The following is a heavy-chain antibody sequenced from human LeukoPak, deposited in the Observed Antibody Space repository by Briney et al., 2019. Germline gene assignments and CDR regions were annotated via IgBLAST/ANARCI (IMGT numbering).Heavy chain of an antibody. J-gene: IGHJ4*02. Sequence: PGGSLRLSCAASGFTFSSYGMHWVRQAPGKGLEWVAFIRYDGSNKYYADSVKGRFTISRDNAKNSLYLQMNSLRAEDTAVYYCAPEEGVWGSYRWVYWGQGTLVTVSS. V-gene: IGHV3-30*02. D-gene: IGHD3-16*02. CDR2: IRYDGSNK. CDR3: APEEGVWGSYRWVY. CDR1: GFTFSSYG.